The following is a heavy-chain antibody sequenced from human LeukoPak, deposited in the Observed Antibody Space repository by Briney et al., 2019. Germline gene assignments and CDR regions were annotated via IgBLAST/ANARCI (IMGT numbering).Heavy chain of an antibody. V-gene: IGHV4-34*01. CDR3: ARTRRSGWYVGFDY. J-gene: IGHJ4*02. D-gene: IGHD6-19*01. Sequence: SETLSLTCAVYGGSFSGYYWSWIRQPPGKGLEWIGEINHSGSTNYNPSLKSRVTISVDTSKNQFSLKLSSVTAADTAVYYCARTRRSGWYVGFDYWGQGTLVTVSS. CDR2: INHSGST. CDR1: GGSFSGYY.